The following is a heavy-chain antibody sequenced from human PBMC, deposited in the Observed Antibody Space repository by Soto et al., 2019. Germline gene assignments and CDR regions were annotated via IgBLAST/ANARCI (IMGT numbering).Heavy chain of an antibody. J-gene: IGHJ6*02. Sequence: QVQLVESGGGVVQPGRSLRLSCAASGFTFSSYAMHWVRQAPGKGLEWVAVISYDGSNKYYADSVKGRFTISRDNSKNALYLQMNSLRAEDTAVYYCARDWYYYDSSGYYFYYYYGMDVWGQGTPVTVSS. D-gene: IGHD3-22*01. CDR2: ISYDGSNK. CDR3: ARDWYYYDSSGYYFYYYYGMDV. V-gene: IGHV3-30-3*01. CDR1: GFTFSSYA.